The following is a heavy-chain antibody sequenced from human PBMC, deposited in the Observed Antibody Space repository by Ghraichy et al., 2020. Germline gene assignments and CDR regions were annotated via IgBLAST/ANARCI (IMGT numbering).Heavy chain of an antibody. CDR2: ISSSSTI. J-gene: IGHJ4*02. CDR3: ARETQLWLNYDY. V-gene: IGHV3-48*02. Sequence: GGSLRLSCAASGFTFSSYSMNWVRQAPGKGLEWVSYISSSSTIYYADSVKGRFTISRDNAKNSLYLQMNSLRDEDTAVYYCARETQLWLNYDYWGQGTLVTVSS. D-gene: IGHD5-18*01. CDR1: GFTFSSYS.